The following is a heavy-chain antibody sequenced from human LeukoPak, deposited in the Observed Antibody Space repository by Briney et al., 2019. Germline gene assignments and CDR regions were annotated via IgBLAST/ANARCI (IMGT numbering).Heavy chain of an antibody. CDR3: ARVSPSWYYYDSSGYFDY. J-gene: IGHJ4*02. V-gene: IGHV4-34*01. Sequence: SETLSFTCAVYGGSFSGYYWSWIRQPPGKGLEWIGEINHSGSTNYNPSLKSRVTLSVDTSKNQFSLKLSSVTAADTAVHYCARVSPSWYYYDSSGYFDYWGQGTLVTVSS. D-gene: IGHD3-22*01. CDR2: INHSGST. CDR1: GGSFSGYY.